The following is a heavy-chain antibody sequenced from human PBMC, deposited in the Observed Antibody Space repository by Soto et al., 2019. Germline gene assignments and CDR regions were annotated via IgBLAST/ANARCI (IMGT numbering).Heavy chain of an antibody. CDR1: GFTFNNYA. J-gene: IGHJ4*02. D-gene: IGHD2-21*01. CDR3: ATNRDGYYVY. V-gene: IGHV3-13*01. Sequence: GGSLRLSCAASGFTFNNYAMTWVRQATGKGLEWVSAIGTAGDTYYPGSVKGRFTISRENAKNSLYLQMNSLRAEDTAVYYCATNRDGYYVYWGQGTLVTVSS. CDR2: IGTAGDT.